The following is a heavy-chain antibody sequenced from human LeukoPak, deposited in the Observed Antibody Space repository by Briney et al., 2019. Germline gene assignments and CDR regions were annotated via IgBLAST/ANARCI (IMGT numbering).Heavy chain of an antibody. CDR3: TGDHVAGGYSYGSDY. J-gene: IGHJ4*02. D-gene: IGHD5-12*01. V-gene: IGHV3-48*04. CDR2: ISSDSKTI. Sequence: PGGSLRLSCAASGFTFSSHSMNWVRQGPGKGPEWLSYISSDSKTIYYAGSVMGRFTISRGNAKNPLYLQMDSLRAEDTAVYYCTGDHVAGGYSYGSDYWGQGTLVTVSA. CDR1: GFTFSSHS.